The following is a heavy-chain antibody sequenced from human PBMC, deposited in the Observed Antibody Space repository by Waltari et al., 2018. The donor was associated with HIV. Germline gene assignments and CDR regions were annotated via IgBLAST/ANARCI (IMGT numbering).Heavy chain of an antibody. V-gene: IGHV4-39*01. J-gene: IGHJ5*02. D-gene: IGHD1-20*01. CDR3: ARPLATLTGRGNWFDP. CDR2: IYYSGST. Sequence: QLQLQESGPGLVKPSETLSLTCTVSGGSISSRSYYWGWIRQPPGKGLEWIGSIYYSGSTDDNPALKRRVTISVDTSKNQFSLKLSSVTAADTAVYYCARPLATLTGRGNWFDPWGQGTLVTVSS. CDR1: GGSISSRSYY.